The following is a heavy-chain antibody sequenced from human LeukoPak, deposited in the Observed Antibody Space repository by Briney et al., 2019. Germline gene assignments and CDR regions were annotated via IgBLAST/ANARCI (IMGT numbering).Heavy chain of an antibody. CDR1: GGSISPYY. Sequence: KSSETLSLTCTVSGGSISPYYWSWIRQTPGKGLEWIGYILYSGTTTNYNPSLKSRVTISVDTSKNQFSLKLSSVTAADTAVYYCARSVVTPFSYFQHWGQGTLVTVSS. V-gene: IGHV4-59*01. J-gene: IGHJ1*01. D-gene: IGHD3-22*01. CDR2: ILYSGTTT. CDR3: ARSVVTPFSYFQH.